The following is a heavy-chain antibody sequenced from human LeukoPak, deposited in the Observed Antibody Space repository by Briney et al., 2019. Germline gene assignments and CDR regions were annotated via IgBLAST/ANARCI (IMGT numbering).Heavy chain of an antibody. CDR3: ARVGHYYDYVWGSYRRRDY. J-gene: IGHJ4*02. V-gene: IGHV1-18*01. D-gene: IGHD3-16*02. CDR1: GYTFTIYD. Sequence: ASVKVSCKSSGYTFTIYDTSWVRQAPGQGLEWMGWISAYNGNTNYAQKLQGRVTMTTDTSTSTAYRELRSLRSDDTAVYYCARVGHYYDYVWGSYRRRDYWGQGTLVTVSS. CDR2: ISAYNGNT.